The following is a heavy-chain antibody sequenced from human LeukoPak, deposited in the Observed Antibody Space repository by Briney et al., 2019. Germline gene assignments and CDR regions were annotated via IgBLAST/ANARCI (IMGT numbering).Heavy chain of an antibody. D-gene: IGHD2-2*01. J-gene: IGHJ4*02. CDR3: ASSTSLYYFDY. CDR2: ISWNSVSI. Sequence: GRSLRLSCAASGFTFDDYAMHWVRQAPGKGLEWVSSISWNSVSIGYADSVRGRFTISRDNSKNTLYLQMNSLRAEDTAVYYCASSTSLYYFDYWGQGTLVTVSS. V-gene: IGHV3-9*01. CDR1: GFTFDDYA.